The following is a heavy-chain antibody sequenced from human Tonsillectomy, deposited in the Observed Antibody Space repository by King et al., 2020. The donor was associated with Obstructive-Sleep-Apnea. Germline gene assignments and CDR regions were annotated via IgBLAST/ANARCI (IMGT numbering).Heavy chain of an antibody. Sequence: QLVQSGGGVVQPGGSLRLSCAASGFTFSSYAMHWVRQAPGKGLEWVAFIRYDGSNKNYADSVKGRFTISRDNSKNTLYLQMNSLRAGETVVYYCATDGGYCSSTSCQGDYWGQGTLVIVSS. V-gene: IGHV3-30*02. CDR2: IRYDGSNK. J-gene: IGHJ4*02. CDR1: GFTFSSYA. D-gene: IGHD2-2*01. CDR3: ATDGGYCSSTSCQGDY.